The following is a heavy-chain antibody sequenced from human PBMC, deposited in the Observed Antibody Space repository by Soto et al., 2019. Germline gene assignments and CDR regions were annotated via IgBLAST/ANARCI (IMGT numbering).Heavy chain of an antibody. CDR3: ATPYDSGFDH. CDR1: GYAFSKYG. V-gene: IGHV1-18*04. J-gene: IGHJ5*02. Sequence: QLQLVQSGAEVERPGASVRVSCKAYGYAFSKYGISWIRQAPGQGLEWMGGIRPDNGDTNYAQKFQGRVTMTTDTSSNTAYMERRSLRSDDTAVSYCATPYDSGFDHWGQGTLVSVSS. CDR2: IRPDNGDT. D-gene: IGHD5-12*01.